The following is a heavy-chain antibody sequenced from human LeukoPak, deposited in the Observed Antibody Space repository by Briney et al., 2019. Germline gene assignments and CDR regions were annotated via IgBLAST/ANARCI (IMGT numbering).Heavy chain of an antibody. CDR3: ARAPTVSVGYCSSVSCQADY. V-gene: IGHV4-30-2*01. D-gene: IGHD2-2*01. CDR1: GGSISSGGYY. Sequence: SETLSLTCTVSGGSISSGGYYWSWIRQPPGKGLEWIGYIYHSGSTYYNPSLKSRVTISVDRSKNQFSLKLSSVTAADTAVYYCARAPTVSVGYCSSVSCQADYWGQGTLVTVSS. J-gene: IGHJ4*02. CDR2: IYHSGST.